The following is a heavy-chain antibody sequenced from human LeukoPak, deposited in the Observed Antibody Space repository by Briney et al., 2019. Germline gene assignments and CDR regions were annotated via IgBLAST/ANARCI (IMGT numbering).Heavy chain of an antibody. V-gene: IGHV3-53*01. Sequence: GGSLRLSCAASGFTVSSNYMSWVRQGPGKGLEGVSVISNDGDTYYADSVKGRFTISRDTSTNTVSLQMTSLRAEDTAVYYCAGDKTTGGWYEFDSWGQGTLVTVSS. CDR2: ISNDGDT. CDR3: AGDKTTGGWYEFDS. J-gene: IGHJ4*02. CDR1: GFTVSSNY. D-gene: IGHD6-19*01.